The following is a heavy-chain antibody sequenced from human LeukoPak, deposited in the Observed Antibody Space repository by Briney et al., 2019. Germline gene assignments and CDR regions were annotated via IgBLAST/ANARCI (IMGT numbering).Heavy chain of an antibody. CDR2: INAGNGNT. CDR3: ARVSGYSSGWYYFDY. Sequence: ASVEVSCKASGYTFTSYAMHWVRQAPGQRLEWMGWINAGNGNTKYSQKFQGRVTITRDTSASTAYMELSSLRSEDTAVYYCARVSGYSSGWYYFDYWGQGTLVTVSS. D-gene: IGHD6-19*01. CDR1: GYTFTSYA. J-gene: IGHJ4*02. V-gene: IGHV1-3*01.